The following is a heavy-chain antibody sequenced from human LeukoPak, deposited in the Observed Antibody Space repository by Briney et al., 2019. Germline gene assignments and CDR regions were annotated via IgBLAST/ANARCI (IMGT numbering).Heavy chain of an antibody. CDR2: ISVTGGGT. J-gene: IGHJ4*02. CDR3: AKGYCRGISCYSDY. Sequence: GGSLRLSCAASGLTFSSYAMSWVRQAPGKGLEWVSAISVTGGGTYYADSVKGRFTISRDNSKNTLSLQMNSLRAVDTAVYYCAKGYCRGISCYSDYWGQGTLVTVSS. V-gene: IGHV3-23*01. D-gene: IGHD2-2*02. CDR1: GLTFSSYA.